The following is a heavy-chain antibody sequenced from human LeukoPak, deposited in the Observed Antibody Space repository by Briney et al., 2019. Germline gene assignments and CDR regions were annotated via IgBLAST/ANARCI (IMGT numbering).Heavy chain of an antibody. CDR3: ARHPIGTGYYFDY. Sequence: GESLKVSCKGSGYSFTSYWIGWVRQMPGKGLEWMGTIYPGDSDTRYSPSFQGQVTISADKSISTAYLQWSSLKASDTAMYYCARHPIGTGYYFDYWGQGTLVTVSS. CDR1: GYSFTSYW. J-gene: IGHJ4*02. D-gene: IGHD3/OR15-3a*01. V-gene: IGHV5-51*01. CDR2: IYPGDSDT.